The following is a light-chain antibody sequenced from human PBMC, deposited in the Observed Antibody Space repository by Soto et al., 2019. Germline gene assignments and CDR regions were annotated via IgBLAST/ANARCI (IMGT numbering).Light chain of an antibody. CDR2: GAS. CDR3: QQYDSSVT. CDR1: QSVSNNY. Sequence: EIVLTQSPGTLSLSPGERATLSCRASQSVSNNYLAWYQQKTGQAPRLLIYGASNRATGIPDRFSGSGSGTDFTLTISRLEPEDFAVYYCQQYDSSVTFGQGTKVEIK. J-gene: IGKJ1*01. V-gene: IGKV3-20*01.